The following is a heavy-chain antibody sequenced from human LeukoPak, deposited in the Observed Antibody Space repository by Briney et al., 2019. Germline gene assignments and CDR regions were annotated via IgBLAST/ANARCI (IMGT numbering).Heavy chain of an antibody. CDR3: ARAVCPTIKFCDSSYFMDV. CDR2: INWNGAST. V-gene: IGHV3-20*04. J-gene: IGHJ6*03. Sequence: GGSLRLSCAASGFSFDDLGMTWARQVPGKGLEWVAGINWNGASTGYADSVRGRFTISRDNAKNSLYLQMNSLRAEDTALYYCARAVCPTIKFCDSSYFMDVWGKGTTVNVS. D-gene: IGHD6-6*01. CDR1: GFSFDDLG.